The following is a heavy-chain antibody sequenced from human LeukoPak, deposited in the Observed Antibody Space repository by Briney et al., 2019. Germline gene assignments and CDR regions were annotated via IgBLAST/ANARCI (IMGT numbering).Heavy chain of an antibody. J-gene: IGHJ3*02. Sequence: PSETLSLTCTVSGGSISSSSYYWGWIRQPPGKGLEWIGSIYYSGSTYYNPSLKSRVTISVDTSKNQFSLKLCSVTAADTAVYYCARYCSSTSCYTENAFDIWGQGTMVTVSS. CDR1: GGSISSSSYY. CDR2: IYYSGST. D-gene: IGHD2-2*02. CDR3: ARYCSSTSCYTENAFDI. V-gene: IGHV4-39*07.